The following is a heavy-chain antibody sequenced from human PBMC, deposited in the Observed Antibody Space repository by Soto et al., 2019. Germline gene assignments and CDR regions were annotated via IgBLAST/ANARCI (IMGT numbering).Heavy chain of an antibody. V-gene: IGHV2-5*02. Sequence: QITLKESGPPLVRPAQTLTLTCAFSGFSLTTTRMGVAWIRQPPGKALEWLALIYRDDDKRYSPSLKNRLTVSKDTSTKRVVLTITNISPADTGTYFCAHAGDFDLLSFDRWGPGTLVTVSS. CDR2: IYRDDDK. D-gene: IGHD2-15*01. J-gene: IGHJ4*02. CDR1: GFSLTTTRMG. CDR3: AHAGDFDLLSFDR.